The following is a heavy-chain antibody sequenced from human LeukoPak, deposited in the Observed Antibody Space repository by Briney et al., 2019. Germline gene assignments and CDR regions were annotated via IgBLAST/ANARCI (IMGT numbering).Heavy chain of an antibody. Sequence: PGGSLRLSCAASGFIFSNYAMNWVRQAPGKGLEWVSNISCTGSSTNYADSVKGRFTISRDNSKNTLYLQMNSLRAEDTAVYYCAKLSASTVSTARSYYGMDGLGQGTTVTVSS. CDR2: ISCTGSST. D-gene: IGHD4-17*01. CDR1: GFIFSNYA. V-gene: IGHV3-23*01. CDR3: AKLSASTVSTARSYYGMDG. J-gene: IGHJ6*02.